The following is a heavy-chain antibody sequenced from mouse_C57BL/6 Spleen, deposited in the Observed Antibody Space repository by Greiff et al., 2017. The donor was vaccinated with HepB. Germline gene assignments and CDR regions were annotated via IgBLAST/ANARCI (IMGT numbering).Heavy chain of an antibody. J-gene: IGHJ2*01. CDR1: GYTFTSYW. Sequence: QVQLQQPGAELVMPGASVKLSCKASGYTFTSYWMHWVKQRPGQGLEWIGEIDPSDSYTNYNQKFKGKSTLTVDKSSSTAYMQLSSLTSEDSAVYYCAKGGLERWFDYWGQGTTLTVSS. V-gene: IGHV1-69*01. CDR2: IDPSDSYT. D-gene: IGHD3-3*01. CDR3: AKGGLERWFDY.